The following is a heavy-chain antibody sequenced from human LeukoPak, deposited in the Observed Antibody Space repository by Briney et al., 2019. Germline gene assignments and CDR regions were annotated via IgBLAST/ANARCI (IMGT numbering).Heavy chain of an antibody. CDR3: ARGRGSSSGWGHYYYSMDV. CDR2: VTDTGNR. V-gene: IGHV4-34*01. J-gene: IGHJ6*03. D-gene: IGHD6-19*01. CDR1: GGSFSGYY. Sequence: SETLSLTCTVSGGSFSGYYWTWIRQPPGKGLEWIGEVTDTGNRNYSPSLRSRVTISIDTSRNQFSLKVSSVTAADTSVFYCARGRGSSSGWGHYYYSMDVWGLGTTVTVSS.